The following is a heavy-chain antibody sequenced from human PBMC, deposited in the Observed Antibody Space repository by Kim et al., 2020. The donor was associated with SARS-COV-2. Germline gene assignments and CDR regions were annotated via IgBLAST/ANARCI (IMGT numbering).Heavy chain of an antibody. CDR2: ISGSGGST. V-gene: IGHV3-23*01. CDR3: AKDQVVRYFGWLFSGVDY. Sequence: GGSLRLSCAASGFTFSSYAMSWVRQAPGKGLEWVSAISGSGGSTYYADSVKGRFTITRDNSKNTLYLQMNSLRAEDTAVYYCAKDQVVRYFGWLFSGVDYWGQGTLVTVSS. J-gene: IGHJ4*02. D-gene: IGHD3-9*01. CDR1: GFTFSSYA.